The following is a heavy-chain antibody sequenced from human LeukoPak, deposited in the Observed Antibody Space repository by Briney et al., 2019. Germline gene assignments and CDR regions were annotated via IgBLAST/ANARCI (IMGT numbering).Heavy chain of an antibody. V-gene: IGHV3-30*04. CDR1: GFTFSSYA. D-gene: IGHD6-19*01. CDR2: ISYDGSNK. CDR3: AKDFRSGWHDY. J-gene: IGHJ4*02. Sequence: PGGSLRLSCAASGFTFSSYAMHWVRQAPGKGLEWVAVISYDGSNKYYADSVKGRFTISRDNSKNTLYLQMNSLRAEDTAVYYCAKDFRSGWHDYWGQGTLVTVSS.